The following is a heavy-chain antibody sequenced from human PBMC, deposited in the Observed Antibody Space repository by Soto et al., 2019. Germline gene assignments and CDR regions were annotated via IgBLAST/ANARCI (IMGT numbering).Heavy chain of an antibody. CDR3: ARDHPLFYDFWSGYYYYYGMDV. CDR2: ISSSSSYI. V-gene: IGHV3-21*01. D-gene: IGHD3-3*01. CDR1: GFTFSSYS. Sequence: EVQLVESGGGLVKPGGSLRLSCAASGFTFSSYSMNWVRQAPGKGLEWVSSISSSSSYIYYADSVKGRFTISRDNAKNSLYLQMNSLRAEDTAVYYCARDHPLFYDFWSGYYYYYGMDVWGQGTTVTVSS. J-gene: IGHJ6*02.